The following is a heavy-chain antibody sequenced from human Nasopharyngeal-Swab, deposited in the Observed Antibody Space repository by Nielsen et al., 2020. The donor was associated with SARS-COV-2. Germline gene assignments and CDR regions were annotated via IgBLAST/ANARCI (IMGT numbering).Heavy chain of an antibody. D-gene: IGHD1-20*01. CDR2: IIPIFGTA. Sequence: SAQDFCKASCGIFSSYAISCLLHPPPQGLQWLVGIIPIFGTANYSQKFQGRVMITADESTNTAYMELSSLRSEDTAVYYCASEYNGNDLGLRGVWCDPWGQGTLVTVSS. V-gene: IGHV1-69*13. J-gene: IGHJ5*02. CDR1: CGIFSSYA. CDR3: ASEYNGNDLGLRGVWCDP.